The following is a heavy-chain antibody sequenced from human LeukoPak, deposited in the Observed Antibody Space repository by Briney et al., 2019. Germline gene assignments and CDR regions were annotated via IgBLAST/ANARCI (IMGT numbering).Heavy chain of an antibody. V-gene: IGHV1-18*04. CDR1: GYTFSSYG. D-gene: IGHD3-10*01. Sequence: GASVKVSCKASGYTFSSYGTSWVRQAPGQGLEWMGWISAYNGNTNYAQKFQGRVTMTTETSTSTAYMELRSLRSDDTAVYYCARDPLPTYYYGSGSYPDYFDYWGQGTLVTVSS. CDR2: ISAYNGNT. J-gene: IGHJ4*02. CDR3: ARDPLPTYYYGSGSYPDYFDY.